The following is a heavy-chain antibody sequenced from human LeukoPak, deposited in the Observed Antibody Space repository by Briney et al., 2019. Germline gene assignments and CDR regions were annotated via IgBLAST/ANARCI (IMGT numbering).Heavy chain of an antibody. D-gene: IGHD1-1*01. Sequence: SVTVSYQASGGTFNNYAISGVRQAPGQGLEWMGGIIPIFGIANYAQKFQGRVTITADKSTSTAYMELSSLRSEDTAVYYCARELAERGDAFGIWGQGTMVTVSS. CDR2: IIPIFGIA. J-gene: IGHJ3*02. CDR3: ARELAERGDAFGI. V-gene: IGHV1-69*17. CDR1: GGTFNNYA.